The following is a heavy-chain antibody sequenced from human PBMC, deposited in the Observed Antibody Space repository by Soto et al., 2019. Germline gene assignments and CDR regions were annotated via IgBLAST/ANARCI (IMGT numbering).Heavy chain of an antibody. D-gene: IGHD3-10*01. CDR2: INHSDST. V-gene: IGHV4-34*01. CDR3: ASSIRFGESMDV. Sequence: QVQLQQWGAGLLKPSETLSLTCAVYGGSFSGYYWSWIRQPPGKGLEWIGEINHSDSTNYNPSLKSRVTISVDTSKNQFSLKLSSVTAADTAVYYCASSIRFGESMDVWGQGTTVTVSS. J-gene: IGHJ6*02. CDR1: GGSFSGYY.